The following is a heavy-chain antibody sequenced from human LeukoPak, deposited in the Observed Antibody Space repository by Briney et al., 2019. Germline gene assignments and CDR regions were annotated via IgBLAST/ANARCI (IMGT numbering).Heavy chain of an antibody. J-gene: IGHJ4*02. Sequence: PSETLSLTCAVYGGSFSGYYWSWIRQPPGKGLEWIGEINHSGSTNYNPSLKSRVTISVDTSKNQFSLKLSSVTAADTAVYYCARGLGPPSVVVPAAMVYWGQGTLVTVSS. V-gene: IGHV4-34*01. CDR2: INHSGST. CDR1: GGSFSGYY. CDR3: ARGLGPPSVVVPAAMVY. D-gene: IGHD2-2*01.